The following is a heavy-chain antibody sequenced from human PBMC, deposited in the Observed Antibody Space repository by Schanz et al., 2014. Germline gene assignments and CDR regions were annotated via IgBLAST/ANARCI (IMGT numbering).Heavy chain of an antibody. J-gene: IGHJ6*02. Sequence: VQLVESGGGVVQPGGSLRLSCAASGFTFSTYGMHWVRQAPGKGLEWLGRTRNKANSYTTGYAASVKGRFTISRDDSTNTLYLQMNSLKTEDTAVYYCTTGGRRGYSHYFYGMDVWGQGTTVTVSS. CDR2: TRNKANSYTT. V-gene: IGHV3-72*01. CDR3: TTGGRRGYSHYFYGMDV. D-gene: IGHD5-18*01. CDR1: GFTFSTYG.